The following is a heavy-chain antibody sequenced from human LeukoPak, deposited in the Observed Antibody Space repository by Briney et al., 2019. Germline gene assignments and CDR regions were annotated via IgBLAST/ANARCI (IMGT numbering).Heavy chain of an antibody. CDR1: GFTFNTYW. J-gene: IGHJ4*02. CDR3: ARGPSHSGSYFVY. CDR2: ISSDGSRT. Sequence: GGSLRLSCAASGFTFNTYWKYWVRQGSGKGLVWVSRISSDGSRTEYADSVEGRFTISRDNAKNTLYLQMDSLRAEDTAVYYCARGPSHSGSYFVYWGQGTLVTVSS. V-gene: IGHV3-74*03. D-gene: IGHD1-26*01.